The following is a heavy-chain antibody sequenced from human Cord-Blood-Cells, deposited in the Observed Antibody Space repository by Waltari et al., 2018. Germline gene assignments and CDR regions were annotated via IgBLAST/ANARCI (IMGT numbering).Heavy chain of an antibody. Sequence: QVQLVQSGAEVKKPGASVKVSCKAPGYTFTSDDIHGVRQATGQGREWMGWMNPNSGNTGYAQKFQGRVTITRNTSISTAYMELSSLRSEDTAVYYCARGGDGSGSYFYYYYYYMDVWGKGTTVTVSS. V-gene: IGHV1-8*03. J-gene: IGHJ6*03. CDR2: MNPNSGNT. CDR1: GYTFTSDD. D-gene: IGHD3-10*01. CDR3: ARGGDGSGSYFYYYYYYMDV.